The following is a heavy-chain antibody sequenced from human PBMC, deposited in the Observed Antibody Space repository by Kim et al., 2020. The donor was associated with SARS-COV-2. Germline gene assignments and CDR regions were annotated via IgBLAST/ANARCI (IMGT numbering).Heavy chain of an antibody. J-gene: IGHJ2*01. Sequence: SETLSLTCAVYVESLSGYFWSWIRQPPGEGLEWIGEITHGGSTNYNPSLRSRLTMSLDTSKNQFSLMLRSVTAAATAVFYCARRRFYGDKSNWYFDLWGR. CDR3: ARRRFYGDKSNWYFDL. CDR1: VESLSGYF. V-gene: IGHV4-34*01. CDR2: ITHGGST. D-gene: IGHD4-17*01.